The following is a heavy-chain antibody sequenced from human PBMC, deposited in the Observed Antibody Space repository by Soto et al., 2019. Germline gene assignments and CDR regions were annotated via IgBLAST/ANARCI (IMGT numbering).Heavy chain of an antibody. Sequence: SETLSLTCAVSGYSISSGYYWGWIRQPPGKGLEWIGIIYHSGSTYYNPSLKSPVTISLDTSKNQFSLKLSSVTAADTAVYYCARGLEFYGMDVWGQGTTVTVSS. CDR1: GYSISSGYY. D-gene: IGHD3-16*01. CDR3: ARGLEFYGMDV. J-gene: IGHJ6*02. CDR2: IYHSGST. V-gene: IGHV4-38-2*01.